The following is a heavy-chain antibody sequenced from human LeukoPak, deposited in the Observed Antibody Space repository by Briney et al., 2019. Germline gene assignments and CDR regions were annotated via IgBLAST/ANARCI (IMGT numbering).Heavy chain of an antibody. V-gene: IGHV3-7*01. CDR2: IQQDGSEK. CDR1: GFSFSNYY. D-gene: IGHD5-12*01. J-gene: IGHJ4*02. Sequence: GGSLRLSCAASGFSFSNYYMSWVRQAPGKGLEWVANIQQDGSEKYYVDSVKGRFTISRDNAKNSVYLQMNSLRAEDTAVYYCARVGYSGYGNFDYWGQGTLVTVSS. CDR3: ARVGYSGYGNFDY.